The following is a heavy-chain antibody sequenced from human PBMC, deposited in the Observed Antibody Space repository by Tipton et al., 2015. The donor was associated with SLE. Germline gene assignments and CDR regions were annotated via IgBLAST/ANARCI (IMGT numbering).Heavy chain of an antibody. CDR2: IYYSGST. CDR1: GGSISSSSYY. V-gene: IGHV4-39*07. D-gene: IGHD2/OR15-2a*01. Sequence: TLSLTCTVSGGSISSSSYYWGWIRQPPGKGLEWIGSIYYSGSTYYNPSLKSRVTISVDTSKNQFSLKLSSATAADTAVYYCARALFLRPRAFDIWGQGTMVTVSS. J-gene: IGHJ3*02. CDR3: ARALFLRPRAFDI.